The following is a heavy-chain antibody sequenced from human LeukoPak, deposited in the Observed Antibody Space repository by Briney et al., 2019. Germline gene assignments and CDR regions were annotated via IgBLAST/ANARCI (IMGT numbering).Heavy chain of an antibody. CDR2: IWYDGSNK. V-gene: IGHV3-33*01. CDR1: GFTFSSYG. J-gene: IGHJ4*02. CDR3: ARDRGRGIAVAGTLDY. Sequence: PGRSLRLSCAASGFTFSSYGMHWVRQAPGKGLEWVAVIWYDGSNKYYADSVKGRFTISGDNSTNTLYLQMNSLRAEDTAVYYCARDRGRGIAVAGTLDYWGQGTLVTVSS. D-gene: IGHD6-19*01.